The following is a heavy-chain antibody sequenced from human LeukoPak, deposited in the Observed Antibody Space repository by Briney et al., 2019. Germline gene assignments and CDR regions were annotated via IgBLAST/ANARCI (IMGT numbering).Heavy chain of an antibody. CDR2: IYSGGST. D-gene: IGHD4-23*01. CDR3: AREGTGDYGGRNSGAFDI. Sequence: GRSLRLSCAAAGFTVSSDYMSSVRQAPGKGLEWVSVIYSGGSTYYANSVKGRFTISRENSKTTPNLQMNSLRAEDTAVYYCAREGTGDYGGRNSGAFDIWGQGTMVTVSS. J-gene: IGHJ3*02. CDR1: GFTVSSDY. V-gene: IGHV3-53*01.